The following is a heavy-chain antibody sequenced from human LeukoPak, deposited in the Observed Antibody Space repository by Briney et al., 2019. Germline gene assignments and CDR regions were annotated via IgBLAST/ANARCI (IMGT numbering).Heavy chain of an antibody. Sequence: SETLSLTCTVSGCSISSSSYYWGWIRQPPGKGLEWIGSIYYSGSTYYNPSLKSRVTISVDTSKNQFSLKLSSVTAADTAVYYCASEAAADPTLDYWGQGTLVTVSS. J-gene: IGHJ4*02. CDR1: GCSISSSSYY. CDR2: IYYSGST. V-gene: IGHV4-39*07. D-gene: IGHD6-13*01. CDR3: ASEAAADPTLDY.